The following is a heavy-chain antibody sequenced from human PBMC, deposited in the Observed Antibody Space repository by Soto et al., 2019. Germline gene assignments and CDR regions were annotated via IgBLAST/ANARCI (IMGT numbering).Heavy chain of an antibody. CDR2: IDPGDSDT. J-gene: IGHJ4*02. Sequence: PGGALKISRQGSGYRFTSYWIGRVRQMPGKGLEWMGIIDPGDSDTSYSQSFQGQVTISADKSISTAYLQWSSLKTSDTAMYYCARLLRSYNWNYVSYWGQGTLVTVSS. CDR1: GYRFTSYW. D-gene: IGHD1-20*01. CDR3: ARLLRSYNWNYVSY. V-gene: IGHV5-51*01.